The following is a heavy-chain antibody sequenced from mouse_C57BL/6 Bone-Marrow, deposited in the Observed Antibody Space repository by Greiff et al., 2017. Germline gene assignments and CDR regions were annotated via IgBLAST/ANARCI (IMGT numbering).Heavy chain of an antibody. J-gene: IGHJ2*01. CDR3: TFYSYVFFDY. CDR1: GFNIKDDY. D-gene: IGHD2-12*01. Sequence: VQLQQSGAELVRPGASVKLSCTASGFNIKDDYMHWVKQRPEQGLEWIGWIDPENGDTEYASKFQGKATITADTSSNTAYLQLSSLTSEDTAVYYCTFYSYVFFDYWGQGTTLAVSS. CDR2: IDPENGDT. V-gene: IGHV14-4*01.